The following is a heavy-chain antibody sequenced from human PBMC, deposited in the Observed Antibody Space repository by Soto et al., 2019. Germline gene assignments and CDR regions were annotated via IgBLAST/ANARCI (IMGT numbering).Heavy chain of an antibody. CDR3: ARETLRWRHSFDY. D-gene: IGHD4-17*01. CDR1: GGSISSGGYY. V-gene: IGHV4-31*03. CDR2: INYSGST. Sequence: PSEILSLTCTVSGGSISSGGYYWSWIRQHPGKGLEWIGYINYSGSTNYNPSLKSRVTISVDTSKNQFSLKLSSVTAADTAVYYCARETLRWRHSFDYWGQGTLVTVSS. J-gene: IGHJ4*02.